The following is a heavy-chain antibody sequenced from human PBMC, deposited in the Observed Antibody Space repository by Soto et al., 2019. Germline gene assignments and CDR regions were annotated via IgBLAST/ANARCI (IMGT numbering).Heavy chain of an antibody. CDR3: ARIGRESTTFYSWFDP. V-gene: IGHV4-38-2*01. Sequence: SETLGITCVFSGSSISTEFYLVWIRQAPVKALEWIGSIYHSGTTYYNPSLRSRLTISVDTSNNQFSRMLRSVTAADTAVYHCARIGRESTTFYSWFDPWGQGSMVTVSS. D-gene: IGHD2-2*02. CDR2: IYHSGTT. CDR1: GSSISTEFY. J-gene: IGHJ5*02.